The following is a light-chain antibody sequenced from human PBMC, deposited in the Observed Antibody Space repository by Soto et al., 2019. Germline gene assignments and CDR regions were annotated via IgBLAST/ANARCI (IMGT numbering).Light chain of an antibody. V-gene: IGLV2-8*01. CDR2: EVY. Sequence: QSALTQPPSASGSPGQSVTISCTGTSSDVGGYNYVSWYQHHPGTAPKLIIYEVYKRPSGVPDRFSGSTSGNAAALTVSGLQDEDEAYYCCSSDVGTNSEVFGTGTKLTVL. CDR3: SSDVGTNSEV. J-gene: IGLJ1*01. CDR1: SSDVGGYNY.